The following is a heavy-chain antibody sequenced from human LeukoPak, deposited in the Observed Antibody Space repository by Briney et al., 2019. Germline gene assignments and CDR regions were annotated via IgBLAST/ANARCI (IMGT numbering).Heavy chain of an antibody. Sequence: GGSLRLSCAASGFTVSSNYMSWVRQAPGKGLEWVSVIYSGGSTYYADSVKGRFTISRDNSKNTLYLQTNSLRAEDTAVYYCARAPYYYDSSGYYFDYWGQGTLVTVSS. V-gene: IGHV3-53*01. CDR3: ARAPYYYDSSGYYFDY. D-gene: IGHD3-22*01. J-gene: IGHJ4*02. CDR1: GFTVSSNY. CDR2: IYSGGST.